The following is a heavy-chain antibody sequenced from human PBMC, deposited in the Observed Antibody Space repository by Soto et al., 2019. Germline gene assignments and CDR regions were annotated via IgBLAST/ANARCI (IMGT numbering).Heavy chain of an antibody. D-gene: IGHD3-16*01. CDR2: LYTEGTT. J-gene: IGHJ6*02. Sequence: GGSLRLSCGASGLTVSHNYMAWVRQSPEMGLEWVSILYTEGTTYYADSVKGRFTISRDSSKNTLFLQMDSLRAEDTAVYYCVRPRPSGENYGMDVWGQGTKVTVSS. V-gene: IGHV3-53*01. CDR3: VRPRPSGENYGMDV. CDR1: GLTVSHNY.